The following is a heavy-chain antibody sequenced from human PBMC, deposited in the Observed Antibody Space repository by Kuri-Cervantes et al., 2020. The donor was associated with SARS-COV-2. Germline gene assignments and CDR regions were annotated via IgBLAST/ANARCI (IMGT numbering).Heavy chain of an antibody. Sequence: GSLRLSCTVSGGSISSYYWSWIRQPPGKGLEWIGYIYYSGSTNYNPSLKSRVTISVDTSKNQFSLKLSSVTAADTAVYYCASLAAAGYFDYWGQGTLVTVSS. D-gene: IGHD6-13*01. J-gene: IGHJ4*02. CDR1: GGSISSYY. V-gene: IGHV4-59*01. CDR3: ASLAAAGYFDY. CDR2: IYYSGST.